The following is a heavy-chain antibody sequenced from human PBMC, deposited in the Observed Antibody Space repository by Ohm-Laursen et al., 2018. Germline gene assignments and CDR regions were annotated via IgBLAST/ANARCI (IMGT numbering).Heavy chain of an antibody. CDR2: INPGGGHT. CDR3: ARGSDSGWFDP. V-gene: IGHV1-46*01. Sequence: AASVKVSCKASGYTFTNYFMHWVRQAPGQGLEWMGMINPGGGHTRYAQKFQGRVTMTRDTSTSTVYLVLSSLRSEDTAVYYCARGSDSGWFDPWGHGTLVTVSS. J-gene: IGHJ5*02. D-gene: IGHD2-15*01. CDR1: GYTFTNYF.